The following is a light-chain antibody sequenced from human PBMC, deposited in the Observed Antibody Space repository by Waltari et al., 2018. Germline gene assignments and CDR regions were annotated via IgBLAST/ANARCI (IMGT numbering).Light chain of an antibody. Sequence: SYDMTQPRSVSVSPGQTASITCGGDNIGSKNVHWYQQKSAQAPVLVIYYDSDRPSGIPERFSGSNSGNTATLTISGVAAGDEADYYCQVWDSSSDHPVLFGGGTRLTVL. CDR2: YDS. J-gene: IGLJ2*01. CDR1: NIGSKN. CDR3: QVWDSSSDHPVL. V-gene: IGLV3-21*01.